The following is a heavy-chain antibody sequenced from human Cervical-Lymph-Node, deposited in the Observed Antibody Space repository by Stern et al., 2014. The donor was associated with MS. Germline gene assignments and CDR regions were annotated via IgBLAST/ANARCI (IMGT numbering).Heavy chain of an antibody. D-gene: IGHD6-13*01. CDR2: TYYRSKWHH. Sequence: VQLLESGPGLVKPSQTLSLTCAISGDSVSSNTAAWNWIRQSPSRGLEWLGRTYYRSKWHHDYADSVKSRISINSDTSRNQFSLQLSSVTPEDTAVYYCARGGNSWYYWGQGTRVTVSS. J-gene: IGHJ4*02. V-gene: IGHV6-1*01. CDR1: GDSVSSNTAA. CDR3: ARGGNSWYY.